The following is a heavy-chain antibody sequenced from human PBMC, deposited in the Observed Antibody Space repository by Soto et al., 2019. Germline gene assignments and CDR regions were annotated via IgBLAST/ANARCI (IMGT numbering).Heavy chain of an antibody. CDR1: GFTFSSYS. J-gene: IGHJ3*02. Sequence: LRLSWAAWGFTFSSYSMNWVRPAPGKVLEWDSYINSSSTYYADSVKGRFTISRDNAKNSLYLQMNSLRDEDTAVYYCARDMGHIVVVTARIDAFDIWGQGTMVTVSS. CDR3: ARDMGHIVVVTARIDAFDI. V-gene: IGHV3-48*02. D-gene: IGHD2-21*02. CDR2: INSSST.